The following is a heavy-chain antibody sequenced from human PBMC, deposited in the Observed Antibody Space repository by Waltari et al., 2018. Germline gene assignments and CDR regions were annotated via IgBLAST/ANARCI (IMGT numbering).Heavy chain of an antibody. CDR2: INTNTGNP. CDR3: AASVRSTKAAAIHY. Sequence: QVQLVQSGSELKKPGASVKVSCKASGYPFPSYAMNWVRQAPGQGLEWMGWINTNTGNPTYAQGFTGRFVFSLDTSVSTAYLQISSLKAEDTAVYYCAASVRSTKAAAIHYWGQGTLVTVSS. J-gene: IGHJ4*02. D-gene: IGHD6-13*01. CDR1: GYPFPSYA. V-gene: IGHV7-4-1*02.